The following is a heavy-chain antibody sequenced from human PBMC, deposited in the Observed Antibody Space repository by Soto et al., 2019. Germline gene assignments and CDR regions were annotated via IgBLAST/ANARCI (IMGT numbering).Heavy chain of an antibody. CDR2: IYYTGST. J-gene: IGHJ6*02. V-gene: IGHV4-30-4*01. CDR3: ARGEDAFFYYGLDV. CDR1: GGSISSGDYY. Sequence: SETLSLTCTVSGGSISSGDYYWSWVRQPPGKDLEYIGYIYYTGSTYYNPSLNSRLTMSVDTSKNQFSLKLSSVTAADTAVYYCARGEDAFFYYGLDVWGQGITVTVSS.